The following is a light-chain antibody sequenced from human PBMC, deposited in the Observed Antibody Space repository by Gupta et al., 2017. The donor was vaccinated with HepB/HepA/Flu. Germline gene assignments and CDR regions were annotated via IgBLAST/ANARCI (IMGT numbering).Light chain of an antibody. J-gene: IGLJ2*01. Sequence: QSALTQPASVSGSPGQSITISCTGTSSDVGGYNYVSWYQQHPGKAPKLMIYDVSNRPSGVSNRFSGSKSGNTSSLTISGIQAEDEAGYYCSSYTSSSTFVVFGGGTKLPVL. CDR1: SSDVGGYNY. CDR3: SSYTSSSTFVV. CDR2: DVS. V-gene: IGLV2-14*01.